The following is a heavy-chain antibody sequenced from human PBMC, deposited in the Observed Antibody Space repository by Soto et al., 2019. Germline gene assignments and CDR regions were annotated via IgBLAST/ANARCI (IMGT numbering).Heavy chain of an antibody. Sequence: EVELVETGGGLIQPGGSLRLSCAASGFTVSSSSMSWVRQAPGKGLEWVSLIYADGATYYGDSVKGRFTISRDTSKNTLSLQMKSLRADDTAVYYCARNDSFLGAPFHYWGQGTLVTVSS. J-gene: IGHJ4*02. CDR2: IYADGAT. D-gene: IGHD3-16*01. CDR3: ARNDSFLGAPFHY. V-gene: IGHV3-53*02. CDR1: GFTVSSSS.